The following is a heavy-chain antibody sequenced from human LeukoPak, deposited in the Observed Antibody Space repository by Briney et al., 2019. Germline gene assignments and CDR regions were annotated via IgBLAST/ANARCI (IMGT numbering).Heavy chain of an antibody. Sequence: ASVKVPCKASGYTFTGYYMHWVRQAPGQGLEWMGWISAYNGNTNYAQKLQGRVTMTTDTSTSTAYMELRSLRSDDTAVYYCAREVRRGSSIPDYWGQGTLVTVSS. D-gene: IGHD6-13*01. CDR3: AREVRRGSSIPDY. CDR2: ISAYNGNT. CDR1: GYTFTGYY. J-gene: IGHJ4*02. V-gene: IGHV1-18*04.